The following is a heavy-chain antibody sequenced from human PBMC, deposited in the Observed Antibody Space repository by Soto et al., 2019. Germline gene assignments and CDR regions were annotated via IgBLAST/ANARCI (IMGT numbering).Heavy chain of an antibody. D-gene: IGHD3-10*01. Sequence: GGSLRLSCAASGFTFDDYGMSWVRQAPGKGLEWVSGINWNGGSTGYADSVKGRFTISRDNAKNSLYLQMNSLRAEDTALYHCARDYGSGSYYTPPAYWGQGTLVTVSS. CDR1: GFTFDDYG. CDR2: INWNGGST. J-gene: IGHJ4*02. V-gene: IGHV3-20*01. CDR3: ARDYGSGSYYTPPAY.